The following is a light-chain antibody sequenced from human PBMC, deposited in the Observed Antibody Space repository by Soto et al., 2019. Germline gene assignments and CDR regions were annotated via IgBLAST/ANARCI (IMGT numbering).Light chain of an antibody. J-gene: IGKJ4*01. Sequence: EIVLTQSPGTLSLAPGERATLSCRTSQSVSSSYLAWYQQKPGLAPRLLIHGASSRATGIPDRFTGSGYGTEFTLTISRLEPEDFALYYCQQYGTSPRTFGGGTKVEIK. CDR1: QSVSSSY. CDR3: QQYGTSPRT. CDR2: GAS. V-gene: IGKV3-20*01.